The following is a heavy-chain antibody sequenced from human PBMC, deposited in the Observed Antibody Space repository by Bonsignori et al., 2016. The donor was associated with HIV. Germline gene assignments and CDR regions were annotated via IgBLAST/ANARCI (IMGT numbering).Heavy chain of an antibody. Sequence: GGSLRLSCAASGFTFSSYAMSWVRQAPGKGLEWVSAISGSGVSTDYADSVKGRFTISRDNSKNTLYLQMNSLRAEDTAVYYCASPRVGSGYYYRVLYFQHWGQGTLVTVSS. J-gene: IGHJ1*01. D-gene: IGHD3-22*01. CDR3: ASPRVGSGYYYRVLYFQH. CDR1: GFTFSSYA. V-gene: IGHV3-23*01. CDR2: ISGSGVST.